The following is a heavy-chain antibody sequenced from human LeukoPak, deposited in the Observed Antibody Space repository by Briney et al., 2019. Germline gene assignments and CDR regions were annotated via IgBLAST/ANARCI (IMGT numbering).Heavy chain of an antibody. CDR2: ISYSGST. D-gene: IGHD3-10*01. CDR1: GDSISSYY. CDR3: ARDGRFGELSY. V-gene: IGHV4-59*12. J-gene: IGHJ4*02. Sequence: SETLSLTCTVSGDSISSYYWSWIRQPPGKGLEWIGYISYSGSTNYNPSLKSRVTISVDTSKNQFSLKLSSVTAADTAVYYCARDGRFGELSYWGQGTLVTVSS.